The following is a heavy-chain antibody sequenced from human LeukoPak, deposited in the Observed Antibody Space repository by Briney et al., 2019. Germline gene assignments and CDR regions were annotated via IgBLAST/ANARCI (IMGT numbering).Heavy chain of an antibody. CDR2: IIPILGIA. D-gene: IGHD3-3*01. Sequence: SVKVSFKASGGTCSSYTISWVRQAPGQGLEWMGRIIPILGIANYAQKFQGRVTITAYKSTSTAYMELSSLRSEDTAVYYCARAGVASSSRVYYFDYWGQGTLVTVSS. J-gene: IGHJ4*02. V-gene: IGHV1-69*02. CDR3: ARAGVASSSRVYYFDY. CDR1: GGTCSSYT.